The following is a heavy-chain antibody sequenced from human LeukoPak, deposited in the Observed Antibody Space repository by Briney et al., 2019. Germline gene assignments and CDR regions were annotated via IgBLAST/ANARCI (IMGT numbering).Heavy chain of an antibody. J-gene: IGHJ6*02. CDR1: GCIFSSYG. CDR2: ISGGGGRR. CDR3: ARKDGYGRTYYRYVLAP. V-gene: IGHV3-23*01. Sequence: GASLRLSCAASGCIFSSYGMSWVREAPGKGLEGVSGISGGGGRRDYADSVRGRFTISSHNSKNPLYLQMHSLRAEDSAVYSCARKDGYGRTYYRYVLAPWGQGTTVIVS. D-gene: IGHD3-16*01.